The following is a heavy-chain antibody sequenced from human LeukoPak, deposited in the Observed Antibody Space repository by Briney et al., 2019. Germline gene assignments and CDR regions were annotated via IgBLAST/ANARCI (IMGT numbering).Heavy chain of an antibody. CDR2: IYYNGNA. Sequence: SETLSLTCTVSGGSISSSSYYWGWIRQPPGKGLEWIGYIYYNGNAYYNPSLQSRATISVDTARNQFSLKLNSMTAADTAVYYCTRAFGVVINGGWFDPWGQGTLVTVSS. D-gene: IGHD3-3*01. CDR3: TRAFGVVINGGWFDP. V-gene: IGHV4-30-4*08. J-gene: IGHJ5*02. CDR1: GGSISSSSYY.